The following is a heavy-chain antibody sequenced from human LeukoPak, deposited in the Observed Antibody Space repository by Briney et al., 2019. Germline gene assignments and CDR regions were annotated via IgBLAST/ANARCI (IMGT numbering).Heavy chain of an antibody. V-gene: IGHV3-73*01. Sequence: GGSLKLSCAASGFTFSGSAMHWVRQASGKGLEWVGRIRSKANSYATAYAASVKGRFTISRGDSKNTAYLQMNSLKTEDTAVYYCTRLYYYDSSGYQSRDYWGQGTLVTVSS. CDR3: TRLYYYDSSGYQSRDY. J-gene: IGHJ4*02. CDR2: IRSKANSYAT. D-gene: IGHD3-22*01. CDR1: GFTFSGSA.